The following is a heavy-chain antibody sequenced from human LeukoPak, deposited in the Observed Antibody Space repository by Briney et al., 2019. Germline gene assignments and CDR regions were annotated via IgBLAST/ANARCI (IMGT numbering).Heavy chain of an antibody. D-gene: IGHD4-11*01. CDR2: IWYDGSKK. CDR1: GFTFSSYG. V-gene: IGHV3-33*01. CDR3: ARDRGDYSDYSDFFDA. Sequence: PGVSLRLSCATSGFTFSSYGFHWVRQAPIKGLEWVAVIWYDGSKKYYADSVKGRFTISRDDSKNTVYLQMDSLRAEDTAMYYCARDRGDYSDYSDFFDAWGQGTLVTVSS. J-gene: IGHJ4*02.